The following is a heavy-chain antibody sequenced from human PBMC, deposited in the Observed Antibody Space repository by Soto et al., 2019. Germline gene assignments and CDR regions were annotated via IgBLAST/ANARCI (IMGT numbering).Heavy chain of an antibody. Sequence: QVHLLQSGAEVQNPGASVKVSCKTSGYTFNDFGITWVRQAPGLGLEWLGWIYSKAGKMNFAPKFQNRVIMTTDTSTSTAFMELTSLTFDDSAIYFCARDIAFDIDYWGQGTLVTVS. D-gene: IGHD2-15*01. J-gene: IGHJ4*02. CDR1: GYTFNDFG. CDR2: IYSKAGKM. CDR3: ARDIAFDIDY. V-gene: IGHV1-18*01.